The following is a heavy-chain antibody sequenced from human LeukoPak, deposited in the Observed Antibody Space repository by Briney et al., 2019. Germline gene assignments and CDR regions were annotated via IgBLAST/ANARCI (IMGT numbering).Heavy chain of an antibody. CDR3: ARHAVYSGDYSFWFDP. Sequence: SETLSLTCTVSGGSISSYYWSWIRQPPGKGLEWIGYIYYSGTTNYNPSLKSRVSVSVDTSKNLFSLRLSSVTAADTAVYYCARHAVYSGDYSFWFDPWGLGTLVTVSS. CDR1: GGSISSYY. J-gene: IGHJ5*02. CDR2: IYYSGTT. D-gene: IGHD1-26*01. V-gene: IGHV4-59*08.